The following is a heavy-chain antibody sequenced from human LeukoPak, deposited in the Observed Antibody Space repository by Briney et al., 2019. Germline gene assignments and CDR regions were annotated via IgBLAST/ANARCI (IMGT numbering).Heavy chain of an antibody. V-gene: IGHV3-64*01. CDR1: GFTFSSYA. Sequence: GGSLRLSCAASGFTFSSYAMHWVRQAPGKGLEYVSAVSSNRGSTYYANSVKGRFTISRDNSKKTLYLQMGSLRAEDMAVYYCARVGDGDAFDIWGQGTMVTVSS. CDR2: VSSNRGST. CDR3: ARVGDGDAFDI. J-gene: IGHJ3*02. D-gene: IGHD3-10*01.